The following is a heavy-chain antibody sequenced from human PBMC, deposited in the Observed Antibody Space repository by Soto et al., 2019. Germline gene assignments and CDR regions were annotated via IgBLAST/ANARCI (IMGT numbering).Heavy chain of an antibody. J-gene: IGHJ4*02. CDR3: ARLGDSGYYLGPFDY. D-gene: IGHD3-22*01. CDR1: GFTFRRYW. Sequence: EVQVVESGGGLVQPGGSLRLSCAASGFTFRRYWMHWVRQPPGKGLVWVSRIDSDGTTTQYEDCVRGRCTIARDNAKNTLFLLMNSLRAEDTSVYYCARLGDSGYYLGPFDYWGQGTLVTVSS. CDR2: IDSDGTTT. V-gene: IGHV3-74*03.